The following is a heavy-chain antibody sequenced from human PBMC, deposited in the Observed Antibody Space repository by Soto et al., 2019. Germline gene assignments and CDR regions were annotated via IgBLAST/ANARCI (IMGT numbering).Heavy chain of an antibody. CDR2: IYPGDSDT. J-gene: IGHJ6*02. Sequence: GASLKISWTCSGYSFTSYWTGWLRQMPGKGLEWMGIIYPGDSDTRYSPSFQGQVTISADKSISTAYLQWSSLKASDTAMYYCARRRRISTSGYDYYGMDVWGQGTAVTVSS. CDR1: GYSFTSYW. D-gene: IGHD2-2*01. CDR3: ARRRRISTSGYDYYGMDV. V-gene: IGHV5-51*01.